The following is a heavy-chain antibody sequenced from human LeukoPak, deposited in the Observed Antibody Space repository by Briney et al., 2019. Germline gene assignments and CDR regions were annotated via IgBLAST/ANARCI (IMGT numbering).Heavy chain of an antibody. V-gene: IGHV1-69*05. CDR1: GGTFSSYA. Sequence: SVKVSCKASGGTFSSYAISWVRQAPGQGLEWMGGIIPIFGTANYAQKFQGRVTITTDESTSTAYMELSSLRSEDTAVYYCATSYVDTAMVFPFDYWGQGTLVTVSS. J-gene: IGHJ4*02. D-gene: IGHD5-18*01. CDR2: IIPIFGTA. CDR3: ATSYVDTAMVFPFDY.